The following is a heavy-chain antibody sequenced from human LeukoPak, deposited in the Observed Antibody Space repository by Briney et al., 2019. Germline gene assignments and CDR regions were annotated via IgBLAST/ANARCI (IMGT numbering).Heavy chain of an antibody. D-gene: IGHD6-25*01. Sequence: GGSLRLSCAASGFTFSSYWMHWVRQAPGKGLVWVSRINSDGSSTSYADSVKGRFTISRDNAKNALYLQMNSLRAEDTAVYYCARRSAAKDAFDIWGQGTMVTVSS. CDR2: INSDGSST. J-gene: IGHJ3*02. CDR3: ARRSAAKDAFDI. CDR1: GFTFSSYW. V-gene: IGHV3-74*01.